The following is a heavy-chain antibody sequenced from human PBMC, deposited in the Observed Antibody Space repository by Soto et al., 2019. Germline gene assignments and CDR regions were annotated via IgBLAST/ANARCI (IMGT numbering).Heavy chain of an antibody. D-gene: IGHD6-13*01. CDR2: ITSTGGDT. Sequence: GGSLRLSCAASGFTFSSYAMSWVRQAPGKGLEWVSAITSTGGDTYYADSVKGRFTISRDNSKNTLYLRMNSLRAEDTAVYYCAKGFYSSSWYGVYWGQGTLVTVSS. CDR3: AKGFYSSSWYGVY. CDR1: GFTFSSYA. V-gene: IGHV3-23*01. J-gene: IGHJ4*02.